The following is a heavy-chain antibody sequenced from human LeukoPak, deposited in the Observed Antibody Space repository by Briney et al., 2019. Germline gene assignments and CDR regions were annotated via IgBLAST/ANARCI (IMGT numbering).Heavy chain of an antibody. D-gene: IGHD4-17*01. V-gene: IGHV1-18*01. CDR2: ISAYNGNT. J-gene: IGHJ5*02. CDR3: ASFLPYDYGDYGSWFDP. Sequence: VASVKVSCKASGYTFTIYGIRWVRQAPGQGREWMGWISAYNGNTNYAQKLQGRVTMTTDTSTSTAYMELRSLRSDDTAVYYCASFLPYDYGDYGSWFDPWGQGTLVTVSS. CDR1: GYTFTIYG.